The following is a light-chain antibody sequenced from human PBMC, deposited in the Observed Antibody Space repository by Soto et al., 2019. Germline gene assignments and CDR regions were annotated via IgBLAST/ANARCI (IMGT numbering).Light chain of an antibody. CDR1: QDISQY. J-gene: IGKJ1*01. CDR2: YAS. V-gene: IGKV1-27*01. CDR3: LKYTKDAPGT. Sequence: DIQMTQSPSSLSASVGDRVTLTCRASQDISQYLAWYQQRPGKVPKLLIYYASTLQSGVPSRFSGSGSWTEFTLTISSLQPEDVATYYCLKYTKDAPGTFGQGTKLEI.